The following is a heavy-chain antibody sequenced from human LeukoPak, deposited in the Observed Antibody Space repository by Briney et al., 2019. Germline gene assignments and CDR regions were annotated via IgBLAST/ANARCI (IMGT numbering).Heavy chain of an antibody. Sequence: SETLSLTCSVSDGSISSGYYYWAWIRQPPGKGPEWIGSIYYSGTTYPNPSLKSRVTISVDTSKNQFSLKLSSVTAADTAIYYCARVVASTSIDSWGQGTLVTVSS. J-gene: IGHJ4*02. D-gene: IGHD2-15*01. CDR2: IYYSGTT. CDR3: ARVVASTSIDS. CDR1: DGSISSGYYY. V-gene: IGHV4-39*01.